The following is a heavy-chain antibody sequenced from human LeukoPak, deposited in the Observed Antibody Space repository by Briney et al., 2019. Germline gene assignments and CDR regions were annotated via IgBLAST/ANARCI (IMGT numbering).Heavy chain of an antibody. CDR1: GFTVSSNY. CDR2: IYSGGST. V-gene: IGHV3-66*01. Sequence: PGGSLRLSCAASGFTVSSNYMSWVRQAPGKGLEWVSVIYSGGSTYYADSVKGRFTISRDNTKNTLYLQMNSLRDEDTAVYYCVRDGSGHCSGGSCYGWFDPWGQGTLVTVCS. D-gene: IGHD2-15*01. CDR3: VRDGSGHCSGGSCYGWFDP. J-gene: IGHJ5*02.